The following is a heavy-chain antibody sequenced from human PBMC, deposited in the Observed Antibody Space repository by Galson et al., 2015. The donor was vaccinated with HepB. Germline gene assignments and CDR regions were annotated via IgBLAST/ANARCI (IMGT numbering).Heavy chain of an antibody. CDR2: ISSSGSTI. J-gene: IGHJ5*02. CDR3: VRDITSHSSDLP. D-gene: IGHD1-14*01. Sequence: SLRLSCAASGFTFSDFYMSWIRQAPGKGLEWVSYISSSGSTIYYADSVKGRFTISRDNAKNSLYLQMNSLRAEDTAVYYCVRDITSHSSDLPWGQGTLVTVSS. CDR1: GFTFSDFY. V-gene: IGHV3-11*01.